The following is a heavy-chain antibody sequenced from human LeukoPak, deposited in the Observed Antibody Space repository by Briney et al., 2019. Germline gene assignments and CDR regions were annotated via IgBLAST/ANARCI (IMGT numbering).Heavy chain of an antibody. J-gene: IGHJ4*02. Sequence: ASVKVSCKASGGTLSSYAISWVRQAPGQGLEWMGWISAYNGNTNYAQKLQGRVTMTTDTSTSTAYMELRSLRSDDTAVYYCARYFDWFLDYWGQGTLVTVSS. CDR3: ARYFDWFLDY. CDR1: GGTLSSYA. CDR2: ISAYNGNT. V-gene: IGHV1-18*01. D-gene: IGHD3-9*01.